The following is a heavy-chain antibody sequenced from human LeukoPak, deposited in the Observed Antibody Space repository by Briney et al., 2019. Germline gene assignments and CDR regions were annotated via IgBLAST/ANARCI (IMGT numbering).Heavy chain of an antibody. CDR2: INPNSGGT. CDR1: GGTFSSYA. J-gene: IGHJ5*02. CDR3: ARAPPITRGPFDP. D-gene: IGHD3-10*01. Sequence: ASVKVSCKASGGTFSSYAISWVRQAPGQGLEWMGWINPNSGGTNYAQKFQGRVTMTRDTSISTVYMELSRLRSDDTAVYYCARAPPITRGPFDPWGQGTPVTVSS. V-gene: IGHV1-2*02.